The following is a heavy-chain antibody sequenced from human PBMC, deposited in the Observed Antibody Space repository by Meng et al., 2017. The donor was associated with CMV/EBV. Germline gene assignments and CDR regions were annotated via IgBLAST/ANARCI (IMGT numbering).Heavy chain of an antibody. CDR3: ARGRDRGGYYDFWSGYHSVVVYYFDY. D-gene: IGHD3-3*01. V-gene: IGHV3-48*03. J-gene: IGHJ4*02. CDR2: ISIGGTTR. CDR1: GFTFSSYE. Sequence: LSLTCAASGFTFSSYEMNWVRQAPGKGLEWISYISIGGTTRYYADSVMGRFTISRDNAKNSLYLQMNSLRAEDTAVYYCARGRDRGGYYDFWSGYHSVVVYYFDYWGQGTLVTVSS.